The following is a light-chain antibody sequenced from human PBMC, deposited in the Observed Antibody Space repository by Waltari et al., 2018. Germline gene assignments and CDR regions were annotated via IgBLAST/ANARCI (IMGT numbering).Light chain of an antibody. V-gene: IGLV2-14*01. CDR2: EVS. CDR3: SSYTSSSTNGV. CDR1: SSDVGGYNY. J-gene: IGLJ3*02. Sequence: QSALTQPASVSGSPGQSITISCTGTSSDVGGYNYVSWYQQHPGNGPKLMFYEVSNRPSGVSNRCSGSKSRNTASLTISGLQAEHEADYYCSSYTSSSTNGVFGGGTKLTVL.